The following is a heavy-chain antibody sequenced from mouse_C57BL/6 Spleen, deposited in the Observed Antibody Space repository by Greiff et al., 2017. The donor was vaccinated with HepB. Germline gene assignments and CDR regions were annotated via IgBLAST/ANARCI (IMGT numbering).Heavy chain of an antibody. J-gene: IGHJ4*01. CDR1: GYTFTSYW. D-gene: IGHD1-1*02. CDR3: ARYGYDAMDY. CDR2: IDPSDSET. V-gene: IGHV1-52*01. Sequence: QVQLKQPGAELVRPGSSVKLSCKASGYTFTSYWMHWVKQRPIQGLEWIGNIDPSDSETHYNQKFKDKATLTVDKSSSTAYMQLSSLTSEDSAVYYCARYGYDAMDYWGQGTSVTVSS.